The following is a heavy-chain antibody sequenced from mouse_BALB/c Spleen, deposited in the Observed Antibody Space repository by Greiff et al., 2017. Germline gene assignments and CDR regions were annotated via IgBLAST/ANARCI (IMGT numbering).Heavy chain of an antibody. J-gene: IGHJ4*01. Sequence: QVHVKQSGAELVRPGTSVKVSCKASGYAFTNYLIEWVKQRPGQGLEWIGVINPGSGGTNYNEKFKGKATLTADKSSSTAYMQLSSLTSDDSAVYFCARVYDDMDYWGQGTSVTVSS. CDR2: INPGSGGT. D-gene: IGHD2-3*01. CDR3: ARVYDDMDY. CDR1: GYAFTNYL. V-gene: IGHV1-54*01.